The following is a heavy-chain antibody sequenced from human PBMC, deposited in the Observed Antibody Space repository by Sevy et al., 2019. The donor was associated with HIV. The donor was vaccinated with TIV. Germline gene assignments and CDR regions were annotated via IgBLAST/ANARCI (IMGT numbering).Heavy chain of an antibody. V-gene: IGHV3-15*01. CDR2: IKSETDGGKS. CDR3: TTDRWGFLGGATRYLFPYFDS. J-gene: IGHJ4*02. Sequence: GGSLRLSCSTSGFTFFNAWMSWVRQAPGKGLEWVGRIKSETDGGKSEYAAPVKGRFSTSRDDSKDTLYLQMNSLKTEDTAVYYCTTDRWGFLGGATRYLFPYFDSWGPGTLVTVSS. CDR1: GFTFFNAW. D-gene: IGHD2-15*01.